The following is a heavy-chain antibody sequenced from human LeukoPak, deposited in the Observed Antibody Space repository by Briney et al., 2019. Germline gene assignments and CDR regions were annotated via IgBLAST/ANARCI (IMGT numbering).Heavy chain of an antibody. CDR2: IRYDGSSK. Sequence: GGSLRLSCAASGFTFSSYGMHWVRQAPGKGLEGVAFIRYDGSSKYYADSVKGRFTVSRDNSQNTLYLQMNSLRVGDTAVYYCAKDLSGFQRYGDYWGQGTLVTVSS. J-gene: IGHJ4*02. D-gene: IGHD2/OR15-2a*01. CDR1: GFTFSSYG. CDR3: AKDLSGFQRYGDY. V-gene: IGHV3-30*02.